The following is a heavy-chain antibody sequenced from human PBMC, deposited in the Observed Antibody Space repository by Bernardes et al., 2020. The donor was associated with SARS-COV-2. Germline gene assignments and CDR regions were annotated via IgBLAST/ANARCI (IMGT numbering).Heavy chain of an antibody. V-gene: IGHV3-11*06. D-gene: IGHD2-15*01. CDR2: ISSGGTYT. Sequence: GGSLRLSCAASGFTLGDYYMSWIRQVPGKGLEWVSYISSGGTYTNYADSVKGRFTVSRDDAKKSLYLQMNSLTAGDTAIYYCARQTPSGPSGLFDYWGQGRLVTVSS. J-gene: IGHJ4*02. CDR3: ARQTPSGPSGLFDY. CDR1: GFTLGDYY.